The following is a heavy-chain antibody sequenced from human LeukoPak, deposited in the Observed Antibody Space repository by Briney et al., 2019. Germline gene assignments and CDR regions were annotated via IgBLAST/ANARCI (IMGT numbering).Heavy chain of an antibody. D-gene: IGHD3-10*01. J-gene: IGHJ3*02. CDR3: ATIVVGELLPGRAFDI. CDR2: FDPEDGET. CDR1: GYTLTELS. Sequence: ASVKVSCKVSGYTLTELSMHWVRQAPGKGLEWMGGFDPEDGETIYAQKFQGRVTMTEDTSTDTAYMELSSLRSEDTAVYYCATIVVGELLPGRAFDIWGQGTMVTVSS. V-gene: IGHV1-24*01.